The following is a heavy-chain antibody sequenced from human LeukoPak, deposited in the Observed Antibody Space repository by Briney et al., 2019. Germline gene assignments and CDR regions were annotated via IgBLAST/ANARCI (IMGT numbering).Heavy chain of an antibody. Sequence: ASVKVSCKASGGTFSSYAISWVRQAPGQGLEWMGRIIPILGTASYAQKFQGRVTITADKSTSTAYMELSSLRSEDTAVYYCARTSVGSDAYYYYGMDVWGQGTTVTVSS. V-gene: IGHV1-69*04. CDR2: IIPILGTA. J-gene: IGHJ6*02. CDR3: ARTSVGSDAYYYYGMDV. D-gene: IGHD6-19*01. CDR1: GGTFSSYA.